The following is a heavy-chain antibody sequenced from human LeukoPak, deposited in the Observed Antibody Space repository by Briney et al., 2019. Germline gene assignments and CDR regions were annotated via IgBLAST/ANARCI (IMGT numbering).Heavy chain of an antibody. J-gene: IGHJ4*02. V-gene: IGHV4-59*08. CDR3: ARQAGDYEFYFDS. Sequence: PSETLSLTCTVSGASISSYYWTWIRQPPGKGLEWIGYIWYSGGTNYSPSLKSRVTMSVDTSKNQFSLKLTSVTAADTAVYYCARQAGDYEFYFDSWGQGTLVTVSS. CDR1: GASISSYY. CDR2: IWYSGGT. D-gene: IGHD4-17*01.